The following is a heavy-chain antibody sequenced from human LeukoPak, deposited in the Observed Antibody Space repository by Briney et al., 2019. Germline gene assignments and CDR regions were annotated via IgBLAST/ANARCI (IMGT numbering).Heavy chain of an antibody. V-gene: IGHV3-7*01. J-gene: IGHJ4*02. Sequence: GGSLRLSCAASGFTFSSYWMSWVRQAPGKGLEWVANIKQDGSEKYYVDSVKGRFTISRDNAKNSLYLQMNSLRAEDTAVYYCAXXRTPYCGGDCYFDYWGQGTLVTVSS. D-gene: IGHD2-21*02. CDR2: IKQDGSEK. CDR1: GFTFSSYW. CDR3: AXXRTPYCGGDCYFDY.